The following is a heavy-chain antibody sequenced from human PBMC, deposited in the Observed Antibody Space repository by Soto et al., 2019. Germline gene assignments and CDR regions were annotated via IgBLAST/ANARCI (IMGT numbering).Heavy chain of an antibody. D-gene: IGHD4-17*01. CDR2: IYYSGST. CDR1: GGSISSYY. Sequence: PSETLSLTCTVSGGSISSYYWSWIRQPPGKGLEWIGYIYYSGSTNYNPSLKSRVTISVDTSKNQFSLKLSSVTAADTAVYYCARDDGDYTAFDYWGQGTLVTVSS. J-gene: IGHJ4*02. CDR3: ARDDGDYTAFDY. V-gene: IGHV4-59*01.